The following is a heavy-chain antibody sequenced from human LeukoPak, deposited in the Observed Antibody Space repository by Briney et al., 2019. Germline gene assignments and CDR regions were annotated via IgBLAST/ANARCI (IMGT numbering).Heavy chain of an antibody. J-gene: IGHJ6*02. D-gene: IGHD6-13*01. CDR1: GFTFSSYA. Sequence: PGGSLRLSCAASGFTFSSYAMHWVRQAPGKGLEWVAVISYDGSNKYYADSVKGRFTISRDNSKNTLYLQMNSLRAEDTAAYYCAKRIAAADPYYYYGMDVWGQGTTVTVSS. CDR3: AKRIAAADPYYYYGMDV. V-gene: IGHV3-30-3*02. CDR2: ISYDGSNK.